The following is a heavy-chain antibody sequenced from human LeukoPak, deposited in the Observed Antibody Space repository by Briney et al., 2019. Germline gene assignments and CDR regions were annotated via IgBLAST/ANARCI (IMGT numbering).Heavy chain of an antibody. CDR2: INGDGSTT. Sequence: PGGSLRLSCAASGFTFSNYWMSWVRQAPGKGLVWVSHINGDGSTTSYADSVKGRFTISRDNAKNTVYLQMNSLRAEDTAVYYCAKGGSSSPRSTFDYWGQGTLLTVSS. CDR3: AKGGSSSPRSTFDY. CDR1: GFTFSNYW. V-gene: IGHV3-74*01. J-gene: IGHJ4*02. D-gene: IGHD6-13*01.